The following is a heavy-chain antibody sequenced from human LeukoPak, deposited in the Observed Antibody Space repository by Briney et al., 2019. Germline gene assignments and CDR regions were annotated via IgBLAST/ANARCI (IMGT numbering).Heavy chain of an antibody. D-gene: IGHD6-19*01. CDR1: DDSISRDF. Sequence: PSETLSLTCTASDDSISRDFWTWIRQPPGKGLEWIGYIRYSGRTEYYPSLKSRLTIFIQTSKNQFSLNLTSVAAADTAIYYCARLPDVSGWPFDYWGQGSLVTVSS. CDR2: IRYSGRT. V-gene: IGHV4-59*01. CDR3: ARLPDVSGWPFDY. J-gene: IGHJ4*02.